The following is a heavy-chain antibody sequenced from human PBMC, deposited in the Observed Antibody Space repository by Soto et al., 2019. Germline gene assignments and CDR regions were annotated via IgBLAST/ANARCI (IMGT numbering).Heavy chain of an antibody. CDR1: GFTFSSYG. J-gene: IGHJ4*02. V-gene: IGHV3-30*18. CDR2: ISYDGSNK. Sequence: QVQLVESGGGVVQPGRSLRLSCAASGFTFSSYGMHWVRQAPGKGLEWVAVISYDGSNKYYADSVKGRFTISRDNSENXXYLQMNSLRAEDTAVYYCAKEDYYDSSGYSPAVDYWGQGTLVTVSS. CDR3: AKEDYYDSSGYSPAVDY. D-gene: IGHD3-22*01.